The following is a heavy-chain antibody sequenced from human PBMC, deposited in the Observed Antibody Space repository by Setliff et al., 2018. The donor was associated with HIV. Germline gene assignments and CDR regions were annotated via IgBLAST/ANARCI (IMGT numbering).Heavy chain of an antibody. CDR3: ARPRLRGSGAFDI. Sequence: SETLSLTCTVSGDSISSSTFYWGWIRQPPGKGLEWIGSIYYSGTTYYNPSLKSRVAISVDTSKNQFSLKSSSVTAADTAVYYCARPRLRGSGAFDIWGQGTMVTVSS. V-gene: IGHV4-39*01. CDR1: GDSISSSTFY. J-gene: IGHJ3*02. CDR2: IYYSGTT. D-gene: IGHD2-21*01.